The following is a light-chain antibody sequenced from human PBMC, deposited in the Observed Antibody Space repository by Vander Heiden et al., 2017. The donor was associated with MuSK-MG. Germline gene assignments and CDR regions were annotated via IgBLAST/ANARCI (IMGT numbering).Light chain of an antibody. Sequence: SRPCPATLSFAPGQRPTLSCSASQSVSSYLGRYHHTLGQAPRLLILDASNRAPGLPARFSGSGSGTDFTLTISSLEAEDVAVYYYQQCYEGPRTFGQGTKLEIK. CDR3: QQCYEGPRT. V-gene: IGKV3-11*01. CDR1: QSVSSY. CDR2: DAS. J-gene: IGKJ1*01.